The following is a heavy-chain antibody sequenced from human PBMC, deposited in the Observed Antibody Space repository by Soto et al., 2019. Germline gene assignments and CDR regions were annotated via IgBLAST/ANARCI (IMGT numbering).Heavy chain of an antibody. J-gene: IGHJ5*02. CDR3: AHVNMMTTPWLFDP. CDR1: GFSFRNTRVG. V-gene: IGHV2-5*02. Sequence: GSGPTLVNPTQTLTLTCTFSGFSFRNTRVGVVWIRQPPGRPLEWLALIYWDDDTRYSPSLKSRLTITKDTSKNQVVLTMTNMDPVDTATYYCAHVNMMTTPWLFDPWGQGALVTVSS. D-gene: IGHD4-17*01. CDR2: IYWDDDT.